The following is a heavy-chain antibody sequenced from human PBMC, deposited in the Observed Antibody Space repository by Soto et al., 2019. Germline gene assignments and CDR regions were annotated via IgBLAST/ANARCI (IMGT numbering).Heavy chain of an antibody. CDR1: GASISSYY. D-gene: IGHD3-3*01. V-gene: IGHV4-59*08. Sequence: SETLSLTCTVSGASISSYYWSWIRQPPGKGLEWIGYIYYSGSTNYNPSLKSRVTISVDTSKNQFSLKLSSVTAADTAVYYCATRAADYDFWSGYYSYYYYMDFWGKGTTVTVSS. CDR2: IYYSGST. CDR3: ATRAADYDFWSGYYSYYYYMDF. J-gene: IGHJ6*03.